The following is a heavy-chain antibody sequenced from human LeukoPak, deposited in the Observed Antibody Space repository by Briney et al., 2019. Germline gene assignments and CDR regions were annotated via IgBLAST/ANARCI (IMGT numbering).Heavy chain of an antibody. CDR3: ARDQRGGDN. CDR1: GGSFSGYY. J-gene: IGHJ4*02. V-gene: IGHV4-34*01. CDR2: INHSGST. D-gene: IGHD2-15*01. Sequence: SETLSLTCAVYGGSFSGYYWSWIRQPPGKGLEWIGEINHSGSTNYNPSLKSRVTISVDTSKNQFSLKLSSVTAADTAVYFCARDQRGGDNWGQGTLVTVSS.